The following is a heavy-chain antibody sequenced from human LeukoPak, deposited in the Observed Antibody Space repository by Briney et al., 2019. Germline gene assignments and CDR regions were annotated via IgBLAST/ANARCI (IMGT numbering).Heavy chain of an antibody. J-gene: IGHJ4*02. D-gene: IGHD3-22*01. V-gene: IGHV3-30*02. CDR1: GFTFSSYG. CDR3: AKSQRIITMIVVAPDPD. Sequence: GGSLRLSCAASGFTFSSYGMHWVRQAPGKGLEWVAFIRYDGSNKYYADSVKGRFTISRDNSKNTLYLQMNSLRAEDTAVYYHAKSQRIITMIVVAPDPDWGQGTLVTVSS. CDR2: IRYDGSNK.